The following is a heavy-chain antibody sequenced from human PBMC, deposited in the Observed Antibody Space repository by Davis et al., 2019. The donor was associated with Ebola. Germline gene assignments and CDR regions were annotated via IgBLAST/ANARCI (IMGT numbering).Heavy chain of an antibody. Sequence: GESLKISCAASGFTSSNCWMAWVRQAPGKGLEWVANIQQDGSEKYYVDSVKGRFTISRDNAKNSLYLQMNSLRAEDTAVYYCARGITIFGVVHWFDPWGQGTLVTVSS. J-gene: IGHJ5*02. CDR3: ARGITIFGVVHWFDP. D-gene: IGHD3-3*01. CDR2: IQQDGSEK. V-gene: IGHV3-7*03. CDR1: GFTSSNCW.